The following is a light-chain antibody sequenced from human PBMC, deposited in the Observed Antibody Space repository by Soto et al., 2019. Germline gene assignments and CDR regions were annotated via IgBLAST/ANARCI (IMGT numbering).Light chain of an antibody. CDR2: GTS. J-gene: IGKJ1*01. CDR1: RSVSDTL. Sequence: EIVLTQSPGTLSLSPGERATLSCRADRSVSDTLLTWFQQKPGQAPRLLIFGTSNRAPGIPDRFSGSGSGTDFTLTISRLEPDDFAVYYCQHYGDSSWTFGQGTKVDIK. V-gene: IGKV3-20*01. CDR3: QHYGDSSWT.